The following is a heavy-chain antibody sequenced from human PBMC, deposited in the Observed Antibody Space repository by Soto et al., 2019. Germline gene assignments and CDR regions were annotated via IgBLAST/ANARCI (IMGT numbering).Heavy chain of an antibody. CDR1: GFTFDDYA. CDR3: VKDSNYYGMDV. CDR2: ISWNSGTE. J-gene: IGHJ6*02. V-gene: IGHV3-9*01. Sequence: EVQLVESGGGLVQPGRSLRLSCAASGFTFDDYAIHWARQAPGKGLEWVSGISWNSGTETYADSVKGRFTISRDNAMNSLYLQMNSLRVEDTALYYCVKDSNYYGMDVWGQGTTVTSSS.